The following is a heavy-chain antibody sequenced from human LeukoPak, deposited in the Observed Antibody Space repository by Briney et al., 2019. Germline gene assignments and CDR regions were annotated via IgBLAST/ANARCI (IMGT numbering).Heavy chain of an antibody. CDR1: GFTFGNYA. V-gene: IGHV3-23*01. Sequence: GSLRLSCAASGFTFGNYAMNWVRQAPGKGLEWVSGISGRGSHTYYADSVKGRFTISRDNSKSTLYLQLDSLRAEDTAVYYCAKGRNDDFYYYGMDVWGQGTTVTVSS. J-gene: IGHJ6*02. CDR2: ISGRGSHT. CDR3: AKGRNDDFYYYGMDV.